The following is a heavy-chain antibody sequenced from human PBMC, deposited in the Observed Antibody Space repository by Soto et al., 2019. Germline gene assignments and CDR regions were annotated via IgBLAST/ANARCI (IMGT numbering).Heavy chain of an antibody. CDR1: GFTFSSYG. Sequence: GSLRLSCAASGFTFSSYGMHWVRQAPGKGLEWVAVIWYDGSNKYYADSVKGRFTISRDNSKNTLYLQMNSLRAEDTAVYYCARAMYYDFWSGYYSKVGHGMDVWGQGTTVTVSS. CDR3: ARAMYYDFWSGYYSKVGHGMDV. D-gene: IGHD3-3*01. J-gene: IGHJ6*02. V-gene: IGHV3-33*01. CDR2: IWYDGSNK.